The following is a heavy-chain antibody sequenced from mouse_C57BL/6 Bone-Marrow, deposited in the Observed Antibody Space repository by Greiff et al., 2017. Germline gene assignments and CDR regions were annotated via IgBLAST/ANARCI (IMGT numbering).Heavy chain of an antibody. CDR1: GFNIKDDS. D-gene: IGHD2-3*01. V-gene: IGHV14-4*01. Sequence: EVQLQQSGAELVRPGASVKLSCTASGFNIKDDSIHWVKQRPEQGLEWIGWIDPEIGDTEYASKFQGKATITSDTSSHTAYLQLSSLTSEDTAVYYCSSFDGNYFDFWGQGTPLTVAS. J-gene: IGHJ2*01. CDR2: IDPEIGDT. CDR3: SSFDGNYFDF.